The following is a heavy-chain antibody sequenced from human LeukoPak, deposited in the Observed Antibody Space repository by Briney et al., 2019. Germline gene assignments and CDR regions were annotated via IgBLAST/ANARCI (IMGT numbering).Heavy chain of an antibody. CDR1: GFTFSDYY. CDR3: ARTICGIFIYCMDV. V-gene: IGHV3-11*01. CDR2: ISTIGTTI. Sequence: PGGSLRLSCAASGFTFSDYYMSWIRQAPGKGLEWVSYISTIGTTIYYADSVKGRFTISRDNAKNSLYLQMNSLRAEDTAVYYCARTICGIFIYCMDVWGKGTTVTISS. J-gene: IGHJ6*03. D-gene: IGHD2-15*01.